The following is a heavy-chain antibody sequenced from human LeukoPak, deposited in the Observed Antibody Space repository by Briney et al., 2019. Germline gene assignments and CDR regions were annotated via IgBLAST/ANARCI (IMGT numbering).Heavy chain of an antibody. Sequence: LGESLKISCKGSGYSFTSYWIGWVRQMPGKGLEWRGIIYPGDSDTRYSPSFQGQVTISADKSISTAYLQWSSLKASDTATYYCASSSVVPAAMMYYYYYGMDVWGQGTTVTVSS. J-gene: IGHJ6*02. CDR1: GYSFTSYW. V-gene: IGHV5-51*01. CDR2: IYPGDSDT. CDR3: ASSSVVPAAMMYYYYYGMDV. D-gene: IGHD2-2*01.